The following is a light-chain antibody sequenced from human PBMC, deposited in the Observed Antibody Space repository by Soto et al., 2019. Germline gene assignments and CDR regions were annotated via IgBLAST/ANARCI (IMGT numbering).Light chain of an antibody. J-gene: IGKJ5*01. CDR3: QQYNHWPPIT. Sequence: EIVMTQSPATLSVSPVEIATLSCTANQGISNNLAWYQHKPGQAPRLLVYGASTRAAGIPAGFSGSGSGTEFTLTISSLQSEDSAVYYCQQYNHWPPITFGQGTQLEIK. CDR2: GAS. CDR1: QGISNN. V-gene: IGKV3-15*01.